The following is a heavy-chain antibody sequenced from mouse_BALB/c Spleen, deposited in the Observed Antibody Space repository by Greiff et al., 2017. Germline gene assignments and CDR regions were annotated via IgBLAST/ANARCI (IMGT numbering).Heavy chain of an antibody. D-gene: IGHD1-1*01. CDR1: GFTFSSYT. CDR3: TRDIDYYGSSYKNYFDY. J-gene: IGHJ2*01. CDR2: ISSGGSYT. V-gene: IGHV5-6-4*01. Sequence: DVKLVESGGGLVKPGGSLKLSCAASGFTFSSYTMSWVRQTPEKRLEWVATISSGGSYTYYPDSVKGRFTISRDNAKNTLYLQMSSLKSEDTAMYYCTRDIDYYGSSYKNYFDYWGQGTTLTVSS.